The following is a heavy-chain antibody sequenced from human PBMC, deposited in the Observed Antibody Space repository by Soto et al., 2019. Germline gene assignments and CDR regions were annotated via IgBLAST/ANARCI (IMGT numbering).Heavy chain of an antibody. J-gene: IGHJ3*02. D-gene: IGHD1-1*01. CDR2: IYYSGST. V-gene: IGHV4-59*01. CDR3: ARALSRYWTNAFDI. Sequence: QVQLQESGPGLVKPSETLSLTCTVSGGSISSYYWSWIRQPPGKGLEWIGYIYYSGSTNYTPSLKSRVTISVDTSKNQFSLKLSSVTAADTAVYYCARALSRYWTNAFDIWGQGTMVTVSS. CDR1: GGSISSYY.